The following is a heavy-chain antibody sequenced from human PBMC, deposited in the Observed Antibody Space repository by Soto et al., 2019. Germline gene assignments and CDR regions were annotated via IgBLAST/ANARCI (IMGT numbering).Heavy chain of an antibody. J-gene: IGHJ4*02. D-gene: IGHD5-12*01. CDR3: ARHFGRDGYNWWVNPFYFDY. Sequence: PSETLSLTCTVSGGSISSSSYYWGWIRQPPGKGLEWIGSIYYSGSTYYNPSLKSRVTISVDTSKNQFSLKLSSVTAADTAVYYCARHFGRDGYNWWVNPFYFDYWGQGTLVTVSS. V-gene: IGHV4-39*01. CDR2: IYYSGST. CDR1: GGSISSSSYY.